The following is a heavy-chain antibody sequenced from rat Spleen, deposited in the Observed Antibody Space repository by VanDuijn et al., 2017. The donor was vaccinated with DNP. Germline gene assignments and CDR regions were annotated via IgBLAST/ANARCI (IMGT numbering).Heavy chain of an antibody. CDR3: ARSQGYYFDGSYYPFAY. J-gene: IGHJ3*01. V-gene: IGHV2S8*01. CDR1: GFSLTSHG. Sequence: QVQLRESGPGLVQPSQTLSLTCTVSGFSLTSHGVSWIRQPPGKGLEWIAAISAGGSRYYNSGLKSRLSINRDTSQNQVFLKMNSVQTEDTAMYFCARSQGYYFDGSYYPFAYWGQGTLVTVSS. D-gene: IGHD1-12*02. CDR2: ISAGGSR.